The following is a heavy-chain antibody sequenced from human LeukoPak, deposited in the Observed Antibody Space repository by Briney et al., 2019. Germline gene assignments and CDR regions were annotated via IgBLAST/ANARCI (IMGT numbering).Heavy chain of an antibody. D-gene: IGHD2-15*01. V-gene: IGHV1-69*05. CDR2: IIPIFGTA. CDR3: ARDRCSGGSCYDLSFDY. Sequence: ASVKVSCKASGYTFSSYAISWVRQAPGQGLEWMGGIIPIFGTANYAQKFQGRVTITTDESTSTAYMELSSLRSEDTAVYYCARDRCSGGSCYDLSFDYWGQGTLVTVSS. J-gene: IGHJ4*02. CDR1: GYTFSSYA.